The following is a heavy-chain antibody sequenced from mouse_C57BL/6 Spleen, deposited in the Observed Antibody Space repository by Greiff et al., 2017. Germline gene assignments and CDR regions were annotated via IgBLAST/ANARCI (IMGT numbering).Heavy chain of an antibody. J-gene: IGHJ1*03. CDR2: IDPEDGDT. D-gene: IGHD2-3*01. CDR1: GFNIKDYY. V-gene: IGHV14-1*01. Sequence: EVQLQQSGAELVRPGASVKLSCTASGFNIKDYYMHWVKQRPEQGLEWIGRIDPEDGDTEYAPKFQGQATMTADTSSNTAYLQLSSLTSEDTAVYYCTTCWGWLLPSWWYFDVWGTGTTVTVSS. CDR3: TTCWGWLLPSWWYFDV.